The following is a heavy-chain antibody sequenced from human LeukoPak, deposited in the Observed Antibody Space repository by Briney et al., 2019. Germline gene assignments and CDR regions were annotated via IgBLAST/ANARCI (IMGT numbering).Heavy chain of an antibody. J-gene: IGHJ6*02. CDR1: GGSFSGYY. CDR3: ARITGYYYYYYYGMDV. V-gene: IGHV4-34*01. CDR2: INHSGST. D-gene: IGHD3-9*01. Sequence: SAPLSLTCAVYGGSFSGYYWSWIRQPPGKGLEWVGEINHSGSTNCNPSLKSRVTISVDTSKNQFSLKLSSVTAADTAVYYCARITGYYYYYYYGMDVWGQGTTVTVSS.